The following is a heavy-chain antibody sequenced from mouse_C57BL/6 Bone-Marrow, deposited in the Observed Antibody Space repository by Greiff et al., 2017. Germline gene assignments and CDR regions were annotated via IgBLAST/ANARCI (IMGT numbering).Heavy chain of an antibody. Sequence: VQLKQSGPELVKPGASVKISCKASGYTFTDYYMNWVKQSHGKSLEWIGDINPNNGGTSYNQKFKGKATLTVDKSSSTAYMELRSLTSEDSAVYYCARLDITTVVAPYYAMDYWGQGTSVTVSS. CDR3: ARLDITTVVAPYYAMDY. CDR2: INPNNGGT. V-gene: IGHV1-26*01. D-gene: IGHD1-1*01. CDR1: GYTFTDYY. J-gene: IGHJ4*01.